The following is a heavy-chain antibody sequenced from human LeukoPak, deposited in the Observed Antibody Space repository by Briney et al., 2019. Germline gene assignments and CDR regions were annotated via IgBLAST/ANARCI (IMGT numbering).Heavy chain of an antibody. V-gene: IGHV1-18*01. Sequence: ASVKVSCKASGYTFTSYGISWVRQAPGQGLEWMGWISAYNGNTHYAQKLQGRVTMTTDTSTSTAYMELSRLRSDDTAVYYCARGAIVVVPAAIRGDWFDPWGQGTLVTVSS. CDR3: ARGAIVVVPAAIRGDWFDP. CDR1: GYTFTSYG. J-gene: IGHJ5*02. CDR2: ISAYNGNT. D-gene: IGHD2-2*02.